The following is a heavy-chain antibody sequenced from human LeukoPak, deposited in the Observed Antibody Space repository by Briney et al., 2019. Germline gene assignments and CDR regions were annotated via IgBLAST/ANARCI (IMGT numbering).Heavy chain of an antibody. V-gene: IGHV4-59*01. CDR3: ARGPYSSSSFDY. CDR2: TLDSGST. Sequence: PSETLSLTCTVSGGSISSYYWTWIRQPPGKGLEWIGYTLDSGSTNYNPSLKSRVTMSVDTSKNQFSLRLYTVTAADTAVYYCARGPYSSSSFDYWGQGTLVTVSS. CDR1: GGSISSYY. J-gene: IGHJ4*02. D-gene: IGHD6-6*01.